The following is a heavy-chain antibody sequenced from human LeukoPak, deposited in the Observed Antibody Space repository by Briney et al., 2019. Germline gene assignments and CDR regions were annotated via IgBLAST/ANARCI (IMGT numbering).Heavy chain of an antibody. CDR1: GGSISSYY. Sequence: SETLSLTCTVSGGSISSYYWSWIRQPPGKGLEWIGYIYYSGSTNYNPSLKSRLTMSIDTSKSQFSLNLTSVTAADTAVYYCAREYNSSRYFDSWGQGTLVTVSS. CDR3: AREYNSSRYFDS. V-gene: IGHV4-59*12. J-gene: IGHJ4*02. D-gene: IGHD6-13*01. CDR2: IYYSGST.